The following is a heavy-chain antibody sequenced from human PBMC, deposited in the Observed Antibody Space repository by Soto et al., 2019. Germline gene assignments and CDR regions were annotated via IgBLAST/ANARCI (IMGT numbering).Heavy chain of an antibody. V-gene: IGHV5-51*01. Sequence: GESVKISCKGSGYSFPSQWIGWVRQTPGKGLEWMGSIYPADSDTRYSPSFQGQVTISADKSIGTAYLEWSNLKASDTAMYYCPRIPHSTTSYYEHSYGMDVWGQGTTVTVSS. CDR1: GYSFPSQW. CDR2: IYPADSDT. CDR3: PRIPHSTTSYYEHSYGMDV. D-gene: IGHD3-10*01. J-gene: IGHJ6*02.